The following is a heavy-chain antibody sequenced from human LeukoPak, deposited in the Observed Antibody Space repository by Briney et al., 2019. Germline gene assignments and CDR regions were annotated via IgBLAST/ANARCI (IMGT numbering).Heavy chain of an antibody. V-gene: IGHV3-7*01. CDR2: IKQDGSEK. CDR3: ASDPYYYCGMDV. CDR1: GFTLSNYW. J-gene: IGHJ6*02. Sequence: GGSLRLSCAASGFTLSNYWMSWVRQAPGKGLEWVTNIKQDGSEKYYVDSVKGRFTISRDNAKNSVYLQMNSLRAEDTAVYYCASDPYYYCGMDVWGQGTTVTVSS.